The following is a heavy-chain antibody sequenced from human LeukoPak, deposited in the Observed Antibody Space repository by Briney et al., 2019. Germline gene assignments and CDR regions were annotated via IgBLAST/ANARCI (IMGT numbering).Heavy chain of an antibody. CDR3: AKALYSYDISGPSSSGYYYDY. V-gene: IGHV3-48*04. D-gene: IGHD3-22*01. Sequence: GGSLRLSCVASGFTFSSYSMNWVRQAPGKGLEWVSYISSSSSTKYYADSVQGRFTISRDNAKNSLYLQMNSLRAEDTAVYYSAKALYSYDISGPSSSGYYYDYWGQGTLVIVSS. CDR2: ISSSSSTK. J-gene: IGHJ4*02. CDR1: GFTFSSYS.